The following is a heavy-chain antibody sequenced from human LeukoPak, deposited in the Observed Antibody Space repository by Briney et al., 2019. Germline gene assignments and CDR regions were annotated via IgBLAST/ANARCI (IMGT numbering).Heavy chain of an antibody. Sequence: SETLSLTCAVYGGSFSGYYWSWIRQPPGKGLEWIWEINHSGSTNYNPSLKSRVTISVDTSKNQFSLKLSSVTAADTAVYYCARGKQWLVQGIDYWGQGTLVTVSS. CDR2: INHSGST. CDR1: GGSFSGYY. CDR3: ARGKQWLVQGIDY. D-gene: IGHD6-19*01. J-gene: IGHJ4*02. V-gene: IGHV4-34*01.